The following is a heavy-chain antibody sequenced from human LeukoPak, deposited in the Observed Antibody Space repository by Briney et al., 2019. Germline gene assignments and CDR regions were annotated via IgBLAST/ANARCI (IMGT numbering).Heavy chain of an antibody. CDR1: GFTFSSYA. J-gene: IGHJ4*02. CDR3: VKDLFPRELFVVVVPAATLDY. D-gene: IGHD2-2*01. Sequence: GGSLRLSCSASGFTFSSYAMHWVRQAPGRGLEYVSAISSNGGSTYYADSVKGRFTISRDNSKNTLYLQMSSLRAEATAVYYCVKDLFPRELFVVVVPAATLDYWGQGTLVTVSS. V-gene: IGHV3-64D*06. CDR2: ISSNGGST.